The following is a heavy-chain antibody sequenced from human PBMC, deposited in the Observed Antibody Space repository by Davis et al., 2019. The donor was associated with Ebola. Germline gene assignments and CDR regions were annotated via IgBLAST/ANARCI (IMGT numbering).Heavy chain of an antibody. CDR3: ARDSLRDGYPELDY. D-gene: IGHD5-24*01. CDR1: GFMFSSCA. V-gene: IGHV3-48*03. Sequence: GESLKISCAVSGFMFSSCAMNWLRQAPGKGLEWISYISRGGNTIYYADSVKGRFTLSRDNAKDSLYLQMNSLGAEDTAVYYCARDSLRDGYPELDYWGQGTLVTVSS. J-gene: IGHJ4*02. CDR2: ISRGGNTI.